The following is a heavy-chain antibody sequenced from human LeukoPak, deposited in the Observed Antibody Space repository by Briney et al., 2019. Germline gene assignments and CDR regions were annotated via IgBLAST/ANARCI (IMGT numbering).Heavy chain of an antibody. Sequence: PSETLSLTCTVSGYSISSGYYWGWIRQPPGKGLEWIGSIYHSGSTYYNPSLKSRVTISVDTSKNQFSLKLSSVTAADTAVYYCARIGIVVVNGIDYWGQGTLVTVSS. V-gene: IGHV4-38-2*02. J-gene: IGHJ4*02. D-gene: IGHD3-22*01. CDR2: IYHSGST. CDR3: ARIGIVVVNGIDY. CDR1: GYSISSGYY.